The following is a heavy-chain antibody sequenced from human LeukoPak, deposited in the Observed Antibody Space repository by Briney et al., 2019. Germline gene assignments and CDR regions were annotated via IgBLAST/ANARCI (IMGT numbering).Heavy chain of an antibody. V-gene: IGHV1-8*03. CDR1: GGTFTSYD. J-gene: IGHJ4*02. CDR3: ARVRSRRGYCSSTSCFRHFDY. D-gene: IGHD2-2*01. Sequence: ASVKVSCKASGGTFTSYDINWVRQATGQGLEWMGWMNPNSGNTGYAQKFQGRVTITRNTSISTAYMELSSLRSEDTAVYYCARVRSRRGYCSSTSCFRHFDYWGQGTLVTVSS. CDR2: MNPNSGNT.